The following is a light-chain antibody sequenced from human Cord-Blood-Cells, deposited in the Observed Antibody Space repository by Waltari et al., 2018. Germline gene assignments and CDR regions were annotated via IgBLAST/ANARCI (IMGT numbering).Light chain of an antibody. CDR3: AAWDDSLNGRV. V-gene: IGLV1-44*01. J-gene: IGLJ3*02. Sequence: QSVLTQPPSASGTPGQRVTITCSGSSSNIGSNTVNWYQQLPGTAPKLHIYSNNQRPSWVPDRFSGSKSGTSASLASSGLQSEDEADYYCAAWDDSLNGRVFGGGTKLTVL. CDR2: SNN. CDR1: SSNIGSNT.